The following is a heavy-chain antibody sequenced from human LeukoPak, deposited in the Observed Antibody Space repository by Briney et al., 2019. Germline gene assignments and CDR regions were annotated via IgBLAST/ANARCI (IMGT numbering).Heavy chain of an antibody. Sequence: GGSLRLSCEASGFSLSASSMNWVRQAPGEGLEWVSSIFGDGPGLYYADSVKGRFTISRDNGKNSVYLEMNSLRDDDTAVYYCTREGGSTDAGFWGQGTLVTVSS. D-gene: IGHD5/OR15-5a*01. CDR3: TREGGSTDAGF. CDR1: GFSLSASS. CDR2: IFGDGPGL. J-gene: IGHJ4*02. V-gene: IGHV3-21*06.